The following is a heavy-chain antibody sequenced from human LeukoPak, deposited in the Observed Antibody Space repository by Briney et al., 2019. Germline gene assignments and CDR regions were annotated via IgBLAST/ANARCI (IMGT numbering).Heavy chain of an antibody. CDR3: AKIGVPAAIPVY. J-gene: IGHJ4*02. Sequence: GGSLRLSCAASGFTFSSYAMNWVRQAPGKGLDWVSAISGSGAGTYYADSVKGRITISRDSSKNTLYLQMNSLRAEDTAVYYCAKIGVPAAIPVYWGQGTLVTVSS. D-gene: IGHD2-2*02. V-gene: IGHV3-23*01. CDR1: GFTFSSYA. CDR2: ISGSGAGT.